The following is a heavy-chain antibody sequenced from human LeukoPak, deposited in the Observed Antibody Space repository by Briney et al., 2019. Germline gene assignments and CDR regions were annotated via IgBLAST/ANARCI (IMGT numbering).Heavy chain of an antibody. D-gene: IGHD4-17*01. CDR3: ARDNPDYGDYAAYYYYYYGMDV. CDR2: IIPILGIA. V-gene: IGHV1-69*04. Sequence: SVKVSCKASGGTFSSYAISWVRQAPGQGLEWMGRIIPILGIANYAQKFQGRVTITADKSTSTAYMELSSLRSEDTAVYYCARDNPDYGDYAAYYYYYYGMDVWGQGTTVTVSS. CDR1: GGTFSSYA. J-gene: IGHJ6*02.